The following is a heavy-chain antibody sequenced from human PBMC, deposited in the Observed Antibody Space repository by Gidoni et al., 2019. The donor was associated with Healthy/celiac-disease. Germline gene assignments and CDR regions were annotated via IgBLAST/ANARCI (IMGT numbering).Heavy chain of an antibody. J-gene: IGHJ6*02. CDR3: ARDRMAARPYYYYYGMDV. V-gene: IGHV3-30*01. D-gene: IGHD6-6*01. CDR2: ISYDGSNK. Sequence: QVQLVESGGGVVQPGWSLSISCAASGCTFSSYAMHWVRQAPGKGLGWVEVISYDGSNKYYADYVKGRFTISRDNSKNTLYLQMNSLRAEDTAVYYCARDRMAARPYYYYYGMDVWGQGTTVTVSS. CDR1: GCTFSSYA.